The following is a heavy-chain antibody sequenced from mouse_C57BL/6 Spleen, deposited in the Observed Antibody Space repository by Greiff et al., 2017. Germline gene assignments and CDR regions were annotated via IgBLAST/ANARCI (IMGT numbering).Heavy chain of an antibody. Sequence: QVHVKQSGAELVKPGASVKLSCKASGYTFTSYWMHWVKQRPGQGLEWIGMIHPNSGSTNYNEKFKSKATLTVDKSSSTAYMQLSSLTSEDSAVYYCARGYYGSSVYAMDYWGQGTSVTVSS. CDR2: IHPNSGST. V-gene: IGHV1-64*01. J-gene: IGHJ4*01. CDR1: GYTFTSYW. D-gene: IGHD1-1*01. CDR3: ARGYYGSSVYAMDY.